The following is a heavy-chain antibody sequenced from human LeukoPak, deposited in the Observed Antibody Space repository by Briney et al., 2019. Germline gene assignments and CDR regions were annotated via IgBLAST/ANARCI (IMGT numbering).Heavy chain of an antibody. V-gene: IGHV3-30*03. CDR1: GFTFAHYG. J-gene: IGHJ5*02. CDR3: ARDRLYTGYDPVLDL. D-gene: IGHD5-12*01. Sequence: GGSLRLSCAASGFTFAHYGVQWVRQAPGKGLEWVAAIAFDGRRKFYTNSVKGRFTISRDNSNNILFLQMSDLRTKDTALYYCARDRLYTGYDPVLDLWGQGTPVTVSS. CDR2: IAFDGRRK.